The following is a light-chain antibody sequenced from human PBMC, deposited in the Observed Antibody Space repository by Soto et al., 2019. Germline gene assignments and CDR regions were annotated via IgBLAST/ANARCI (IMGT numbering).Light chain of an antibody. CDR2: EVS. J-gene: IGLJ1*01. Sequence: QSALTQPPSVSGSPGQSVTISCTGTSSDVARYNRVSWYQQSPGTAPKLLIYEVSNRPSGVPERFSGSKSGKTASLTISGLQAEDAADYYCSSYTTSTPYVFGTGTKLTVL. CDR1: SSDVARYNR. CDR3: SSYTTSTPYV. V-gene: IGLV2-18*02.